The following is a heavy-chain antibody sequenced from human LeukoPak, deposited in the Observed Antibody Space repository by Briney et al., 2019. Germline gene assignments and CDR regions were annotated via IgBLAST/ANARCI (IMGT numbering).Heavy chain of an antibody. V-gene: IGHV5-51*01. CDR1: GYRFTSHW. CDR3: ARRRFGYRSTVATRGVYFDY. Sequence: GESLKISCKGSGYRFTSHWIGWGRQMPGKGLEWMGIIYPGDSDTRYSPSFQGQVTISADKSISTAYLQWSSLKASDTAMYYCARRRFGYRSTVATRGVYFDYWGQGTLVTVSS. D-gene: IGHD4-23*01. CDR2: IYPGDSDT. J-gene: IGHJ4*02.